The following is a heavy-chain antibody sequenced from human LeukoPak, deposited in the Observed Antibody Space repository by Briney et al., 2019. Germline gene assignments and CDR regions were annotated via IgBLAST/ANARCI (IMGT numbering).Heavy chain of an antibody. J-gene: IGHJ4*02. CDR1: GYSISSGYY. CDR3: ARHGITIFGVVIEFDY. D-gene: IGHD3-3*01. Sequence: SETLSPTCAVSGYSISSGYYWGWIRQPPGKGLEWIGSIYRSGSTYYNPSLKSRVTIPVDTSKNQFSLKLSSVTAADTAVYYCARHGITIFGVVIEFDYWGQGTLVTVSS. V-gene: IGHV4-38-2*01. CDR2: IYRSGST.